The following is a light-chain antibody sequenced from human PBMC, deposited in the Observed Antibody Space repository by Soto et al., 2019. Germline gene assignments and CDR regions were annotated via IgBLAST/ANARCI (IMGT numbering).Light chain of an antibody. CDR3: QQSKTFPRLT. J-gene: IGKJ4*01. V-gene: IGKV1-12*01. CDR1: QDISSW. Sequence: DIQMTQSPSSVSASVGDRVTITCRASQDISSWVAWYQQKPGKAPQLLIYAASSLQNGVTSRFSGSGSGTDFTLTISSLQPEDLAIYYCQQSKTFPRLTFGGGTKVEIK. CDR2: AAS.